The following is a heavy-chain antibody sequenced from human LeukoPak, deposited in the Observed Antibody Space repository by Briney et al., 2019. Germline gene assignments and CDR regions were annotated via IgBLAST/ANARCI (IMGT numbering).Heavy chain of an antibody. V-gene: IGHV3-23*01. D-gene: IGHD2-8*01. CDR3: ANEGPNFDY. Sequence: GGSLSLSCAASGFTFSSYAMSWVRPAPGKGLEWVSVISGSGDSTHYADSVKGRFTISRDNSKNTVYLQMNSLRAEDTAVYYCANEGPNFDYWGQGTLVTVSS. CDR1: GFTFSSYA. CDR2: ISGSGDST. J-gene: IGHJ4*02.